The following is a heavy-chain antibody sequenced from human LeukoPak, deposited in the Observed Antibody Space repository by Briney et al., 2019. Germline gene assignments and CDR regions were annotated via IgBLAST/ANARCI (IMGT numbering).Heavy chain of an antibody. Sequence: GGSLRLSCAASGFTFSSYAMHWVRQAPGKGLEWVAVISYDGSNKYYADSVKGRFTISRDNSKNTLYLQMNSLRAEDTAVYYCARVGWLQSLYYGMDVWAKGPTVP. J-gene: IGHJ6*04. D-gene: IGHD5-24*01. CDR3: ARVGWLQSLYYGMDV. CDR2: ISYDGSNK. V-gene: IGHV3-30-3*01. CDR1: GFTFSSYA.